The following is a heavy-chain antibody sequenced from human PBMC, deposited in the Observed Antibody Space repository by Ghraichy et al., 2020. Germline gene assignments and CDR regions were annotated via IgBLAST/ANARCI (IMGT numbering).Heavy chain of an antibody. V-gene: IGHV1-69*13. J-gene: IGHJ3*02. D-gene: IGHD2-2*01. CDR2: IIPIFGTA. CDR3: ARERDIVVVPAASEPDAFDI. Sequence: SVKVSCKASGGTFTSYAISWVRPAPGQGLEWMGGIIPIFGTANYTQKFQGRVTITADESTSTAYMELSSLRSEDTAVYYCARERDIVVVPAASEPDAFDIWGQGTMVTVSS. CDR1: GGTFTSYA.